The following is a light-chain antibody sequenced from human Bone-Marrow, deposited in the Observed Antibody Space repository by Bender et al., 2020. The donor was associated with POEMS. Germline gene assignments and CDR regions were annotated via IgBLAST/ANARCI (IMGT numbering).Light chain of an antibody. J-gene: IGLJ2*01. CDR1: SSDVGGHDL. CDR2: DVI. CDR3: CSYAGSTSWI. V-gene: IGLV2-23*02. Sequence: QPALTQPASVSGSPGQSVTIACTGSSSDVGGHDLVSWYQQHPGNSPKLIIYDVITRPSGSSARFSSSKSGNTASLTISGLQPSDEADYYCCSYAGSTSWIFGGGSKVTGL.